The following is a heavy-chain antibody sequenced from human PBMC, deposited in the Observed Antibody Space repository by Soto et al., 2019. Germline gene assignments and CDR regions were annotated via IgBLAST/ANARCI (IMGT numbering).Heavy chain of an antibody. Sequence: GGSLRLSCAVSGFSLSDYEMSWVRQAPGKGLEWISYISQSGSVIYYADSVKGRFTISRDNANDSVHLQMNGLRADDTAVYFCARDRGYSNSNFYYYGMDAWGQGTTVTVSS. V-gene: IGHV3-48*03. D-gene: IGHD4-4*01. CDR3: ARDRGYSNSNFYYYGMDA. CDR2: ISQSGSVI. J-gene: IGHJ6*02. CDR1: GFSLSDYE.